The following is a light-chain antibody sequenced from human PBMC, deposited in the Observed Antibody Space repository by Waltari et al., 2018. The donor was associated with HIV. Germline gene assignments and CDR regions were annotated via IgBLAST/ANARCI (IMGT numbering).Light chain of an antibody. J-gene: IGLJ3*02. CDR1: SSDVGGYNY. CDR2: DVS. V-gene: IGLV2-14*03. CDR3: SSYTSSSTWV. Sequence: QSALTQPASVSGSPGQSITLPCTGTSSDVGGYNYVYGYQQHPGKAPKLMIYDVSNRPSGVSNRFSGSKSGNTASLTISGLQAEDEADYYCSSYTSSSTWVFGGGTKLTVL.